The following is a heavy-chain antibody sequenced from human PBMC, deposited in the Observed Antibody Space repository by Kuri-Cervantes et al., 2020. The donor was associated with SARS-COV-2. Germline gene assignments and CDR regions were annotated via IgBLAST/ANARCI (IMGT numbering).Heavy chain of an antibody. D-gene: IGHD2-2*01. V-gene: IGHV6-1*01. CDR3: ARELTVPAPRFDP. CDR1: GDSVSSNSAA. J-gene: IGHJ5*01. CDR2: TYYRSKWYN. Sequence: SETLSLTCAISGDSVSSNSAAWNWIRQSPSRGLEWLGRTYYRSKWYNDYAVSVKSRITINPDTSKNQFSLNLTSLTAADTAVYFCARELTVPAPRFDPWGQGILVTVSS.